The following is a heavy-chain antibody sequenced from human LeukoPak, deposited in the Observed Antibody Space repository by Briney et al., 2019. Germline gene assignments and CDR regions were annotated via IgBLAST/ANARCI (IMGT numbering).Heavy chain of an antibody. Sequence: GESLKISCKGFGYRFTSYWIGWVRQMPGKGLEWMGIIYPGDSDTRYSPSFQGQVTISADKSISTAYLLWNSLKASDTAIYYCARHVDSWYSGVEYWGQGTLVTVSS. V-gene: IGHV5-51*01. CDR3: ARHVDSWYSGVEY. J-gene: IGHJ4*02. CDR2: IYPGDSDT. CDR1: GYRFTSYW. D-gene: IGHD6-13*01.